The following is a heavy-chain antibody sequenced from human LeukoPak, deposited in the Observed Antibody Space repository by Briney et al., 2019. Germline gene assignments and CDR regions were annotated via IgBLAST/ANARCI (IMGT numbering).Heavy chain of an antibody. CDR2: IDPSGGST. D-gene: IGHD3-10*01. Sequence: ASVKVSCKASGYTFTSYYMHWVRQAPGQGLEWMGIIDPSGGSTSYAQQFQGRVTMTRDTSTSTVYMELSSLRSEDTAVYYCARCYYYGSGSSPLDYWAREPWSPSPQ. CDR1: GYTFTSYY. V-gene: IGHV1-46*01. J-gene: IGHJ4*02. CDR3: ARCYYYGSGSSPLDY.